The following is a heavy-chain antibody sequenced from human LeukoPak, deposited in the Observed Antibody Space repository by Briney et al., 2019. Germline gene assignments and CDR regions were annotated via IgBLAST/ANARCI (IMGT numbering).Heavy chain of an antibody. CDR2: INPNSGGT. J-gene: IGHJ4*02. Sequence: GASVKVSCKASGYTFTGYYMHWVRQAPGQGLQWMGWINPNSGGTNYAQKFQDRVTMTRDTSTSTAYMELSRLRSDDTAVYYCAREKAAADPYHFDYWGQGTLVTVSS. CDR3: AREKAAADPYHFDY. V-gene: IGHV1-2*02. D-gene: IGHD6-13*01. CDR1: GYTFTGYY.